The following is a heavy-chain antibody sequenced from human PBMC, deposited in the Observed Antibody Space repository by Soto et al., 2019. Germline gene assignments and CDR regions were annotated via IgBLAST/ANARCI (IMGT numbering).Heavy chain of an antibody. V-gene: IGHV1-18*01. CDR1: GYTFTSYL. CDR3: AREGNDYGDYSYYYYGMDV. CDR2: ISAYNGNT. J-gene: IGHJ6*02. Sequence: APVKVSCKASGYTFTSYLINWVRQATGQGLEWMGWISAYNGNTNYAQKLQGRVTMTTDTSTSTAYMELRSLRSDDTAVYYCAREGNDYGDYSYYYYGMDVWGQGTTVTVSS. D-gene: IGHD4-17*01.